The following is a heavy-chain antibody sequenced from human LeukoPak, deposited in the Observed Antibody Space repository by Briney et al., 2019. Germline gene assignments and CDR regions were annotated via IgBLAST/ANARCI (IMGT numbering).Heavy chain of an antibody. CDR1: GYRFTNYW. D-gene: IGHD6-13*01. Sequence: GESLKISCKGSGYRFTNYWISWVRQMPGKGLELMGRINPSDSYTNYSPSFQGHVTISADKSISTAYLQWSSPKASDTAIYYCATMREQQRVRGDWFDPWGQGTLVTVSS. V-gene: IGHV5-10-1*01. CDR2: INPSDSYT. J-gene: IGHJ5*02. CDR3: ATMREQQRVRGDWFDP.